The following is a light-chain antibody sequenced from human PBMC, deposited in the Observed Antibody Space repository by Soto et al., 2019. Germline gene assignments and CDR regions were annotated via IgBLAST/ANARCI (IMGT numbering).Light chain of an antibody. CDR3: PQYKTYSPS. CDR2: KAS. Sequence: DIQMTQSPSTLSASVGDRVTITCRASQNINDWLAWYQQKPGKAPRLLIYKASTLESGVPSRFSGSGFGTGFTLTSIGLPADYFAAYYCPQYKTYSPSFGPGDKVDIK. CDR1: QNINDW. J-gene: IGKJ3*01. V-gene: IGKV1-5*03.